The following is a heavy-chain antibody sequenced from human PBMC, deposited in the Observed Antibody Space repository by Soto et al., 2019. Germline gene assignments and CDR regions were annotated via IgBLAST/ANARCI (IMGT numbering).Heavy chain of an antibody. D-gene: IGHD2-15*01. CDR1: GGTFSSYT. Sequence: GASVKVSCKASGGTFSSYTISWVRQAPGQGLEWMGRIIPILGTANYAQKFQGRVTITADKSTSTAYMELSSLRSEDTAVYYCARERGCSGGSCYSPPDYYYYMDVWGKGTTVTVSS. V-gene: IGHV1-69*08. CDR2: IIPILGTA. CDR3: ARERGCSGGSCYSPPDYYYYMDV. J-gene: IGHJ6*03.